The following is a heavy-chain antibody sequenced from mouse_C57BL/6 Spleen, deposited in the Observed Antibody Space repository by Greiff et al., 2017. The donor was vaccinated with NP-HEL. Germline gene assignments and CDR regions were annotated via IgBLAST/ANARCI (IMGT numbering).Heavy chain of an antibody. CDR2: INYDGSST. J-gene: IGHJ1*03. CDR3: ARVGSTVPWYFDF. D-gene: IGHD1-1*01. CDR1: GFTFSDYY. V-gene: IGHV5-16*01. Sequence: EVKLVESEGGLVQPGSSMKLSCTASGFTFSDYYMAWVRQVPEKGLEWVANINYDGSSTYYLDSLKSRFIISRDNAKNILYLQMSSLKSEDTATYYCARVGSTVPWYFDFWGTGTTVTVSS.